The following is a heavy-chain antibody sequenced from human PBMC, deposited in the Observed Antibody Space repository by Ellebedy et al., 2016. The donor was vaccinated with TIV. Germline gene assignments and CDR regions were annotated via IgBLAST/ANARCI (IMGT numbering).Heavy chain of an antibody. V-gene: IGHV4-34*01. CDR2: INHSGST. CDR3: ASGYPGGNYFDY. CDR1: GGSFSGYY. Sequence: SETLSLTXAVYGGSFSGYYWSWIRQPPGKGLEWIGEINHSGSTNYNPSLKSRVTISVDTSKNQFSLKLSSVTAADTAVYYCASGYPGGNYFDYWGQGTLVTVSS. D-gene: IGHD3-10*01. J-gene: IGHJ4*02.